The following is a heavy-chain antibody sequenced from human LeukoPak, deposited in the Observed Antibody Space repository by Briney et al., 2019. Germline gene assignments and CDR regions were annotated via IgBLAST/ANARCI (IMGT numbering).Heavy chain of an antibody. D-gene: IGHD4-17*01. J-gene: IGHJ4*02. CDR1: GFTFSSYG. Sequence: PGGSLKLSCAASGFTFSSYGMHWVRQAPGKGLEWVAFIRYDARNKYYADSVKGRFTISRDNSKNSLLLQMNSLRAEDTALYYCVYGDFVRTVNYFDYWGQGTLVTVSS. CDR2: IRYDARNK. CDR3: VYGDFVRTVNYFDY. V-gene: IGHV3-30*02.